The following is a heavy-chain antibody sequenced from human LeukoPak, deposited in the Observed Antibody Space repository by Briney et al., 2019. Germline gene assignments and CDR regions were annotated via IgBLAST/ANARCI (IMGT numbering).Heavy chain of an antibody. CDR3: ARRGLGLLHYY. J-gene: IGHJ4*03. CDR2: ISYTGKT. Sequence: SEILSLTCSVSGDSFSSTSYYWGWIRQPPGGGLGWIGSISYTGKTYSNSFLNSRLTISEDTSKTQVSLRLGSVTAAGRAVYFCARRGLGLLHYYLGHGDLVTVS. V-gene: IGHV4-39*01. CDR1: GDSFSSTSYY. D-gene: IGHD7-27*01.